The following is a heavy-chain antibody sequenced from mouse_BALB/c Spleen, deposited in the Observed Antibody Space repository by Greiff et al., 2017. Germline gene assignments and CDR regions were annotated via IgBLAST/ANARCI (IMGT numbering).Heavy chain of an antibody. CDR1: GFNINDTY. CDR2: IDPANGNT. CDR3: ARDGYDPYFDY. D-gene: IGHD2-2*01. J-gene: IGHJ2*01. V-gene: IGHV14-3*02. Sequence: EVQLQESGAELVKPGASVKLSCTASGFNINDTYMHWVKQRPEQGLEWIGRIDPANGNTKYDPKFQGKATITADTSSNTAYLQLSSLTSEDTAVYYCARDGYDPYFDYWGQGTTLTVSS.